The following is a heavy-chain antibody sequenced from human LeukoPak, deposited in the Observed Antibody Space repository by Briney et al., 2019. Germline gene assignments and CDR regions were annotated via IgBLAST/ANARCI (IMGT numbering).Heavy chain of an antibody. CDR1: GYTFTSYY. J-gene: IGHJ3*02. CDR2: IVVGSGNT. D-gene: IGHD4-17*01. CDR3: AADSTGRDAFDI. V-gene: IGHV1-58*02. Sequence: ASVKVSCKASGYTFTSYYMHWVRQAPGQRLEWIGWIVVGSGNTNYAQKFQERVTITRDMSTSTAYMELSSLRSEDTAVYYCAADSTGRDAFDIWGQGTMVTVSS.